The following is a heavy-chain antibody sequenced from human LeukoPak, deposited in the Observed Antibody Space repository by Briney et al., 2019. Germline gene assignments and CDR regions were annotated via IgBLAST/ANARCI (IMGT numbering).Heavy chain of an antibody. D-gene: IGHD5-12*01. J-gene: IGHJ4*02. CDR3: ARARARVAWIAY. V-gene: IGHV4-34*01. Sequence: SETLSLTCAVYGGSFSGYYWSWIRQPPGKGLEWIGEINHSGSTNYNPSLKSRVTISVDTSKNQFSLKLSSVTAADTAVYYCARARARVAWIAYWGQGTLVTVSS. CDR2: INHSGST. CDR1: GGSFSGYY.